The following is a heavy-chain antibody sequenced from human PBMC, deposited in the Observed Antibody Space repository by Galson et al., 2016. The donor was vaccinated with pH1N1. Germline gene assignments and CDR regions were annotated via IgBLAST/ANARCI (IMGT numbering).Heavy chain of an antibody. CDR2: ISGTGSHI. CDR1: GFSFSIYR. D-gene: IGHD6-13*01. V-gene: IGHV3-21*04. CDR3: ARDYVVIAASPDYYYYMDV. J-gene: IGHJ6*03. Sequence: SLRLSCAASGFSFSIYRMNWVRQAPGKGLEWVSSISGTGSHINYADSVGGRFTISRDNAKNALLLHMNSLRGEDTALYYCARDYVVIAASPDYYYYMDVWGKGTTVTVSS.